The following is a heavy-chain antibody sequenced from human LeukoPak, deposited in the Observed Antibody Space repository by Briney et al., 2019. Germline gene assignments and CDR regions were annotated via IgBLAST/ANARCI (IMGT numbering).Heavy chain of an antibody. CDR3: ARVRGNSGNFDY. Sequence: GASVKDSCKASGYTFTGYYMHWVRQAPGQGLEWMGRINPNSGGTNYAQKFQGRVTMTRDTSISTAYMELSRLRSDDTAVYYCARVRGNSGNFDYWGQGTLVTVSS. V-gene: IGHV1-2*06. D-gene: IGHD3-10*01. CDR2: INPNSGGT. J-gene: IGHJ4*02. CDR1: GYTFTGYY.